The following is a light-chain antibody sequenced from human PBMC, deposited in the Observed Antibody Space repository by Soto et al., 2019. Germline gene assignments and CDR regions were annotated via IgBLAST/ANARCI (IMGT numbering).Light chain of an antibody. CDR3: HQLRSWTQVT. CDR2: DAS. CDR1: QSVSSY. V-gene: IGKV3-11*01. J-gene: IGKJ4*01. Sequence: EIVLTQSPATLSLSPGERATLSCRASQSVSSYLAWYQQKPGQAPRLLIYDASNRATGIHARFSGSGSGTDFTLTIRRLDPEYFGRYHGHQLRSWTQVTCGGWPQVEIK.